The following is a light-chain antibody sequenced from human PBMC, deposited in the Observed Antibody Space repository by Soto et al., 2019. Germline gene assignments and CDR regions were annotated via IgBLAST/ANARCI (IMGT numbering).Light chain of an antibody. J-gene: IGLJ2*01. V-gene: IGLV2-23*03. CDR3: CSYAGSSTFVV. CDR1: SSDVGSYNL. Sequence: QSVLTQPASVSGSPGQSITISCTGTSSDVGSYNLVSWYQQHPGKAPKHMIYECSKRPSGVSNRFSVSKSGNTASLTISGLQAEDEADDYCCSYAGSSTFVVFGGGTKVTVL. CDR2: ECS.